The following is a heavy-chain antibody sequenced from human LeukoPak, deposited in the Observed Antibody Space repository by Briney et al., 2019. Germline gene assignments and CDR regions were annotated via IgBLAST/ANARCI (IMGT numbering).Heavy chain of an antibody. D-gene: IGHD6-19*01. V-gene: IGHV4-39*01. CDR1: GGSISSSSYY. J-gene: IGHJ6*03. Sequence: PSETLSLTCTVSGGSISSSSYYWGWIRQPPGKGLEWIGSIYYSGSTYYNPSLKSRVTISVDTSKNQFSLKLSSVTAADTAVYYCAGEGIAVAGGRDLDYYYYMDVWGKGTTVTVSS. CDR2: IYYSGST. CDR3: AGEGIAVAGGRDLDYYYYMDV.